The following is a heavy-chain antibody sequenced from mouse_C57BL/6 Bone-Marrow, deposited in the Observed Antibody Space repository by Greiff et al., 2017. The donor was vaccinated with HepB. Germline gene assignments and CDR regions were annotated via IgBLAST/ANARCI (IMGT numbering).Heavy chain of an antibody. J-gene: IGHJ4*01. V-gene: IGHV1-55*01. CDR1: GYTFTSYW. D-gene: IGHD1-1*01. CDR3: ARVTTVVATDYAMDY. CDR2: IYPGSGST. Sequence: VKLQQPGAELVKPGASVKMSCKASGYTFTSYWITWVKQRPGQGLEWIGDIYPGSGSTNYNEKFKSKATLTVDTSSSTAYMQLSSLTSEDSAVYYCARVTTVVATDYAMDYWGQGTSVTVSS.